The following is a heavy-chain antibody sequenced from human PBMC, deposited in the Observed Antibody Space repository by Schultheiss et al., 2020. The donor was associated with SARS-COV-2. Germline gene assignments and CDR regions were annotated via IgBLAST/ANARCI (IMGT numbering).Heavy chain of an antibody. V-gene: IGHV4-59*01. D-gene: IGHD3-10*01. CDR2: IYYTGST. CDR1: GGSFSGYY. J-gene: IGHJ6*03. CDR3: ARIRGVRGSWRGAGGTYYMDV. Sequence: SETLSLTCAVYGGSFSGYYWSWIRQPAGKGLEWIGYIYYTGSTNYNPSLKSRVTISVDTSKNQFSLKLSSVTAADTAVYYCARIRGVRGSWRGAGGTYYMDVWGKGTTVTVSS.